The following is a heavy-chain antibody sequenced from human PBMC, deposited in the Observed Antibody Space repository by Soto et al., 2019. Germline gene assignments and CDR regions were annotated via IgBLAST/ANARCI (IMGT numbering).Heavy chain of an antibody. V-gene: IGHV3-23*01. CDR1: GFTFRNYA. J-gene: IGHJ4*02. D-gene: IGHD5-18*01. Sequence: GSLLLTCSASGFTFRNYALSWVRQSPGRGLEWVASISDKGGSTKYADSVNGRFTISRDNSRNTLSLQMDTLRAEDTTVYYCARLTYSYVSLYFFDFWGQGSPVTVYS. CDR2: ISDKGGST. CDR3: ARLTYSYVSLYFFDF.